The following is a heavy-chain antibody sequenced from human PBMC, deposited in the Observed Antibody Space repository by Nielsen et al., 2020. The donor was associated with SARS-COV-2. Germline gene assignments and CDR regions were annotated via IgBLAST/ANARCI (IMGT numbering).Heavy chain of an antibody. CDR3: AREPFLYGMDV. CDR2: INWNGGST. J-gene: IGHJ6*02. CDR1: GFTFDDYG. Sequence: GGSLRLSCAASGFTFDDYGMSWVRHAPGKGLEWVSGINWNGGSTGYADSVKGRFTISRDNSENTVYLQMNSLRAEDTAVYYCAREPFLYGMDVWGQGTTVTVSS. V-gene: IGHV3-20*04. D-gene: IGHD2-21*01.